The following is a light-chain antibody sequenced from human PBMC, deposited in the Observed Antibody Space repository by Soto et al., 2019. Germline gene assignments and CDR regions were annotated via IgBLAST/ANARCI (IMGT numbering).Light chain of an antibody. J-gene: IGKJ1*01. V-gene: IGKV1-5*02. CDR1: QSVSTR. CDR3: QQYSVYWT. Sequence: DIQMTQSPSSLSASLGDRVTIICRASQSVSTRLAWYQQKPGKAPKVLIYDASSWAGGVPSRFTGSGSGTEFTLTINSLQPDDFATYYCQQYSVYWTFGQGTKVDI. CDR2: DAS.